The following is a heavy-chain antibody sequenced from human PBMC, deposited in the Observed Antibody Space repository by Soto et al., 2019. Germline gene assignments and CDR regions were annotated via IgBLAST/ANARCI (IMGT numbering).Heavy chain of an antibody. CDR3: ATAKGGGYSGYDALYFDY. CDR1: GFTFSSYG. D-gene: IGHD5-12*01. J-gene: IGHJ4*02. CDR2: ISYDGSNK. V-gene: IGHV3-30*03. Sequence: QVQLVESGGGVVQPGRSLRLSCAASGFTFSSYGMHWVRQAPGKGLEWVAVISYDGSNKYYADSVKGRFTISRDNSKNTLYLQMNSLGAEDTAVYYCATAKGGGYSGYDALYFDYWGQGTLVTVSS.